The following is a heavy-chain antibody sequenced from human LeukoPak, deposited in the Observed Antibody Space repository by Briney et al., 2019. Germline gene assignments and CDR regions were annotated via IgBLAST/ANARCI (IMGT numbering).Heavy chain of an antibody. D-gene: IGHD2-2*01. J-gene: IGHJ6*03. CDR2: INPNSGGT. V-gene: IGHV1-2*02. CDR3: ARVDVVVPAATPYYYYYMDV. Sequence: ASVKVSCKASGYTFTGYYMHWVRQALGQGLEWMGWINPNSGGTNYAQKFQGRVTMTRDTSISTAYMELSRLRSDDTAVYYCARVDVVVPAATPYYYYYMDVWGKGTTVTVSS. CDR1: GYTFTGYY.